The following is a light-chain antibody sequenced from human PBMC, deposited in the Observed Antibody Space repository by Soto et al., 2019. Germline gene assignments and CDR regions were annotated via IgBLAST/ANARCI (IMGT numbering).Light chain of an antibody. Sequence: EIVLTQSPATLSLSPGERATLSCRASQSVSSYFAWYQQKPGQAPRLLIYDASNRATGIPARFSGSGSGSDFTLTISSLEPEDFAVYYCQQRSNWPPASFGQETKVEIK. CDR1: QSVSSY. CDR3: QQRSNWPPAS. CDR2: DAS. V-gene: IGKV3-11*01. J-gene: IGKJ1*01.